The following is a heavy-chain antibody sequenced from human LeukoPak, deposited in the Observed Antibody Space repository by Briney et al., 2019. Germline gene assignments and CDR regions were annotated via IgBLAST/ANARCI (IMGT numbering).Heavy chain of an antibody. J-gene: IGHJ4*02. V-gene: IGHV3-23*01. CDR2: ISNSGDAT. D-gene: IGHD1-26*01. CDR3: AREIVGAIKSYFDY. CDR1: GFTFSNYA. Sequence: GGSLRLSCAASGFTFSNYAMSWVRQAPGKGLEWVSTISNSGDATYYADSVKGRFTISRDNSKNTLYLQMNSLRAEDTAVYYCAREIVGAIKSYFDYWGQGTLVTASS.